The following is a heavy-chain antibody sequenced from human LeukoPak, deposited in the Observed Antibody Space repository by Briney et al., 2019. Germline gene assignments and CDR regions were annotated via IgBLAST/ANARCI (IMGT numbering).Heavy chain of an antibody. Sequence: GGSLRLSCTVSGFSVSTSGMGWVRQAQGKGLQTISAISVEGESAYYADSVKGRFTISRDNSKNTLYLQMNSLRVEDTAVYFCAQGYGNGWYPHWGQGSLVSVSS. V-gene: IGHV3-23*01. CDR1: GFSVSTSG. CDR2: ISVEGESA. J-gene: IGHJ4*02. D-gene: IGHD6-19*01. CDR3: AQGYGNGWYPH.